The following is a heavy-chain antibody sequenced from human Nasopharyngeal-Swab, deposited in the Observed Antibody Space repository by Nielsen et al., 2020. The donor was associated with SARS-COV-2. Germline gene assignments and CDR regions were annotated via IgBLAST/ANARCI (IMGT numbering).Heavy chain of an antibody. CDR2: IVVGSGNT. D-gene: IGHD4-11*01. CDR3: AAYSSGPYYYYYGMDV. CDR1: GFTFTSSA. Sequence: SVKVSCEASGFTFTSSAVQWVRQARGQRLEWIGWIVVGSGNTNYAQKFQERVTITRDMSTSTAYMELSSLRSEDTAVYYCAAYSSGPYYYYYGMDVWGQGTTVTVSS. V-gene: IGHV1-58*01. J-gene: IGHJ6*02.